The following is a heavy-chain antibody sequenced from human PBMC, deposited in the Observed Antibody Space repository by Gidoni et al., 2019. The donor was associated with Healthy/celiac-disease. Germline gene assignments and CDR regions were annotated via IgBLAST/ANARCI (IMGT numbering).Heavy chain of an antibody. Sequence: QLQLQESGPGLVKPSETLSLTCTVSGGSISSSSYYWGWIRQPPVKGLEWIGSIYYSGSTYYNPSLKSRVTISVDTSKNQFSLKLSSVTAADTAVYYCARDTEYSYGIDYWGQGTLVTVSS. J-gene: IGHJ4*02. CDR2: IYYSGST. CDR1: GGSISSSSYY. D-gene: IGHD5-18*01. V-gene: IGHV4-39*07. CDR3: ARDTEYSYGIDY.